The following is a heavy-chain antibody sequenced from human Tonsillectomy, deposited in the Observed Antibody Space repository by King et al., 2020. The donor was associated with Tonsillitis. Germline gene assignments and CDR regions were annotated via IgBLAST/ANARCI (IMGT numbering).Heavy chain of an antibody. Sequence: QLVQSGAEVKKPGESLKISCKGSGYNFANYWIGWVRQMPGKGLEWMGIIYPGDSDTRNSPSFQGHVTISADKSISTAYLQWSSLKASDTAMYYCARRMAAADFDYWGQGTLVTVSS. CDR3: ARRMAAADFDY. J-gene: IGHJ4*02. V-gene: IGHV5-51*01. CDR2: IYPGDSDT. CDR1: GYNFANYW. D-gene: IGHD6-13*01.